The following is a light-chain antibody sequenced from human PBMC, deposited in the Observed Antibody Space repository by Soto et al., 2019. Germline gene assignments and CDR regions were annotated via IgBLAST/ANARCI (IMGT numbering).Light chain of an antibody. CDR1: NSDVGAYRY. CDR2: EVS. V-gene: IGLV2-14*01. CDR3: SSYTRSSTYV. J-gene: IGLJ1*01. Sequence: QSGLTQPASVSGSPGQAITISCSGSNSDVGAYRYVSWYQQHPGKAPKLMIYEVSNRPSGVSNHFSGSKSGNTASLTISGLQAEDEADYYCSSYTRSSTYVFGTGTK.